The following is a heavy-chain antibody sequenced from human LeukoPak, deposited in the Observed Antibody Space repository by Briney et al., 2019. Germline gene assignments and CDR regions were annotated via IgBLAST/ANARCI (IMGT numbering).Heavy chain of an antibody. Sequence: GGSLRLSCAASGFTFSDYSMNWVRQAPGKGLEWVSSISSRSAYIHYTDSVKGRFTISRDNAENSLYLQMNNLRADDTAVYYCARDRSGSYPYYFDYWGQGTVVTVSS. V-gene: IGHV3-21*01. CDR2: ISSRSAYI. CDR1: GFTFSDYS. J-gene: IGHJ4*02. D-gene: IGHD1-26*01. CDR3: ARDRSGSYPYYFDY.